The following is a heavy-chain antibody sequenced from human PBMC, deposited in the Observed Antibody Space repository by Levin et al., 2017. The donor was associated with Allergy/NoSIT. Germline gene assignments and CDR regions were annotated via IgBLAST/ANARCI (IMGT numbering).Heavy chain of an antibody. CDR1: GYTFTSYD. V-gene: IGHV1-8*01. Sequence: ASVKVSCKASGYTFTSYDINWVRQATGQGLEWMGWMNPNSGNTGYAQKFQGRVTMTRNTSISTAYMELSSLRSEDTAVYYCARGPYDSSGYYYFIDQWYFDLWGRGTLVTVSS. CDR3: ARGPYDSSGYYYFIDQWYFDL. D-gene: IGHD3-22*01. J-gene: IGHJ2*01. CDR2: MNPNSGNT.